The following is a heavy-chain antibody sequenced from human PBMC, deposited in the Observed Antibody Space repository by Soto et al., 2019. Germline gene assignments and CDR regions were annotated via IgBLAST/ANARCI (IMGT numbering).Heavy chain of an antibody. Sequence: GASVKVSCKASGYTFTSYAMHWVRQAPGQRLEWMGWINAGNGNTKYSQKFQGRVTITRDTSASTAYMELSSLRSEDTAVYYCARANSGSSSWYMYCFDYWGQGTLVTVSS. J-gene: IGHJ4*02. V-gene: IGHV1-3*01. D-gene: IGHD6-13*01. CDR2: INAGNGNT. CDR3: ARANSGSSSWYMYCFDY. CDR1: GYTFTSYA.